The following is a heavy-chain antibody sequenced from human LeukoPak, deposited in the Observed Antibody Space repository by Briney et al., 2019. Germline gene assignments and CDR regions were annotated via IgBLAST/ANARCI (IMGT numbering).Heavy chain of an antibody. V-gene: IGHV3-7*01. Sequence: GGSLRLSCVASGFRFSNYWLTWVRQAPGKGLEWVANIKEDGGEKYYVDSVKGRFTISRDNAKNSLFLQMNSLRAEDTAVYYCARDAATHWEYWGQGTLVTVSS. D-gene: IGHD1-26*01. CDR3: ARDAATHWEY. CDR2: IKEDGGEK. J-gene: IGHJ4*02. CDR1: GFRFSNYW.